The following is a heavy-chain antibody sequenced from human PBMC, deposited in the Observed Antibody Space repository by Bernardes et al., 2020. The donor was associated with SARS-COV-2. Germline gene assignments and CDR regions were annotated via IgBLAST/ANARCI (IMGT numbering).Heavy chain of an antibody. V-gene: IGHV3-74*01. D-gene: IGHD3-3*01. CDR2: INSDGSST. CDR3: ASQEEDLRFPSVYGMDV. J-gene: IGHJ6*02. CDR1: GFTFSSYW. Sequence: GGSLRLSCAASGFTFSSYWMHWVRQAPGKGLVWVSRINSDGSSTSYADSVKGRFTISRDNAKNTLYLQMNSLRAEDTAVYYCASQEEDLRFPSVYGMDVWGQGTTVIVSS.